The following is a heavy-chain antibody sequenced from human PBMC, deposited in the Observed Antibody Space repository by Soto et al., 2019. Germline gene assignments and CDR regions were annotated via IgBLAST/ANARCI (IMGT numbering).Heavy chain of an antibody. CDR3: ARDLADCSGGRCYDGLGAFDI. Sequence: GASVKVSCKASGYTFTSYGISWVRQAPGQGLEWMGWISAYNGNTNYAQKLQGRVTMTTDTSTSTAYMELRSLRSDDTAVYYCARDLADCSGGRCYDGLGAFDIWGQGTMVPVSS. CDR1: GYTFTSYG. D-gene: IGHD2-15*01. CDR2: ISAYNGNT. V-gene: IGHV1-18*01. J-gene: IGHJ3*02.